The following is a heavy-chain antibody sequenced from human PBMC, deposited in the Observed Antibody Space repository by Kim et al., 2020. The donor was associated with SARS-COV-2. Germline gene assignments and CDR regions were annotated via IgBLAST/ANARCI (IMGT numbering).Heavy chain of an antibody. CDR1: GASINTFY. V-gene: IGHV4-59*13. J-gene: IGHJ6*01. Sequence: SETLSLTCTVSGASINTFYWSWLRQAPGKGLEWIGYVFQSGRTKYNPSLKSRVTISLDTPKNQVSLKLKSVTAADTAIYFCSRDLGISGTDLHYFYGLDV. CDR3: SRDLGISGTDLHYFYGLDV. D-gene: IGHD1-26*01. CDR2: VFQSGRT.